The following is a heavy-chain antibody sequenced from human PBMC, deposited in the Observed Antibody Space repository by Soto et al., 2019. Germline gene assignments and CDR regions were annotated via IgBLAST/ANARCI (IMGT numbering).Heavy chain of an antibody. CDR2: INPSGGST. J-gene: IGHJ4*02. D-gene: IGHD6-19*01. CDR3: DRDGRSTYSSGCYYFDY. CDR1: GYTFTSYY. V-gene: IGHV1-46*04. Sequence: QVQLVQSGAEVKKPGASVKVSCKASGYTFTSYYMHWVRQAPGQGLEWMGIINPSGGSTSYAQKLQGRVTMTRDTSTSKVYMELSSLRSEHTAVYYCDRDGRSTYSSGCYYFDYWGQGTLVTVSS.